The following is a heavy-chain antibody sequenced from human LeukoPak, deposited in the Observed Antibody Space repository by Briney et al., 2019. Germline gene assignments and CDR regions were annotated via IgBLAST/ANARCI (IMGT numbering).Heavy chain of an antibody. D-gene: IGHD4-17*01. CDR1: GGSINY. J-gene: IGHJ6*02. Sequence: SETLSLTCTVSGGSINYWSWIRQSPGKGLEWIGYIYYSGTTNYNPSLKSRVTISVDTSKNQFSLQLRSVTAADTAVYYCAREDPQTTVPEGMDVWGQGTTVTVSS. CDR3: AREDPQTTVPEGMDV. V-gene: IGHV4-59*01. CDR2: IYYSGTT.